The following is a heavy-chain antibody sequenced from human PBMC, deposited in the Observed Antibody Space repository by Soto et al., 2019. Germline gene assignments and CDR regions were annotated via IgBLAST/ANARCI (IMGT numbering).Heavy chain of an antibody. V-gene: IGHV1-18*01. Sequence: QVQLVQSGAEVKKPGASVKVSCKASGYTFTNFGISWVRQAPGQGLEWMGWISAYNGNTNYAQKFQGRVTMTTDTSTSTACMELRSLRSDDAAGYYCGRGVTPIDYWGQGTLVTVA. D-gene: IGHD2-21*02. J-gene: IGHJ4*02. CDR2: ISAYNGNT. CDR3: GRGVTPIDY. CDR1: GYTFTNFG.